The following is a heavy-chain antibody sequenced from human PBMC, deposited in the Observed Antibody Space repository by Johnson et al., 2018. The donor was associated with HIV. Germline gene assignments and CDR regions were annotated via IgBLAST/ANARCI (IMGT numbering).Heavy chain of an antibody. V-gene: IGHV3-30*02. CDR1: GFTFSTHG. D-gene: IGHD1-26*01. CDR2: TRHDENSK. J-gene: IGHJ3*01. CDR3: AKDRASVWYSGSYLVD. Sequence: QEQLVESGGGVVQPGGSLRLSCVASGFTFSTHGMNWVRQAPGKGLEWVAFTRHDENSKYYTDSVKGRLIISRDNSKNTLYMQMNSLRADDTAVYYCAKDRASVWYSGSYLVDWGQGTMVTVSS.